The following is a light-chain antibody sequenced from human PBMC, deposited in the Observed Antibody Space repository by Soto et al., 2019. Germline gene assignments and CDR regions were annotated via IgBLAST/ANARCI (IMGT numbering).Light chain of an antibody. J-gene: IGKJ4*01. CDR2: WSS. CDR1: QSVLYSSNNKNY. CDR3: QQYFGSPLT. Sequence: DIVMTQSPDSLAVSLGERATINCKSSQSVLYSSNNKNYLAWYQQKPGQPPKLLIYWSSTRESGVPQRFRGSGSGTDFTLTISSLQAEDVAVYYCQQYFGSPLTFGGGTKVEIK. V-gene: IGKV4-1*01.